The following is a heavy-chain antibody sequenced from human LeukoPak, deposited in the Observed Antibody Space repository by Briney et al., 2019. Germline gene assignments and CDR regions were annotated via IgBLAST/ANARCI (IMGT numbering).Heavy chain of an antibody. CDR1: GYTLTELS. D-gene: IGHD3-22*01. V-gene: IGHV1-24*01. CDR3: ATMGRYYYDSSGYSGLD. Sequence: ASVKVSCKVSGYTLTELSMHWVRQAPGKGLEWMGGFDPEDGETIYAQKFQGRVTMTEDTSTDTAYMELSSLRSEDTAVYYCATMGRYYYDSSGYSGLDWGQGTLVTVSS. CDR2: FDPEDGET. J-gene: IGHJ4*02.